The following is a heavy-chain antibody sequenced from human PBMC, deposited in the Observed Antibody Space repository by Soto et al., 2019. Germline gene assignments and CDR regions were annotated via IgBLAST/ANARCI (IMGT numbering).Heavy chain of an antibody. Sequence: GESLKISCTGFGYTFTTFWISWVRQMPGKVLEWMGRIDPGDTYATYSPAFQGHVTISADKATSTAYLQWSSLKASDTAMYFCARIYCTTTTCDSWFDPWGQGXLVTVYS. V-gene: IGHV5-10-1*01. CDR1: GYTFTTFW. CDR3: ARIYCTTTTCDSWFDP. D-gene: IGHD2-2*01. CDR2: IDPGDTYA. J-gene: IGHJ5*02.